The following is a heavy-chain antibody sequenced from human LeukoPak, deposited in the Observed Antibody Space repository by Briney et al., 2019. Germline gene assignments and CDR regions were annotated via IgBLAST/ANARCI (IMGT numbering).Heavy chain of an antibody. D-gene: IGHD2-15*01. V-gene: IGHV3-43*02. CDR1: GFTFDDYA. CDR2: ISMTGDNK. J-gene: IGHJ6*02. CDR3: AKDYSHLPYYYYGLDV. Sequence: GGSLRLSCAASGFTFDDYAMHWVRQAPGKGLEWVSLISMTGDNKYYAESVKGRFTISRDNSKNSLYLQMNSLRSEDTALYFCAKDYSHLPYYYYGLDVWGQGTRSPSP.